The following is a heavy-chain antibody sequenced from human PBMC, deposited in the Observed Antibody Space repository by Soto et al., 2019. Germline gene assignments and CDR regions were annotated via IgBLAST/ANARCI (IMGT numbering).Heavy chain of an antibody. CDR3: ARDRGGLRRWLQYDY. D-gene: IGHD3-10*01. CDR1: GGTFSSYA. Sequence: QVQLVQSGAEVKKPGSSVKFSCKASGGTFSSYAISWVRQDPGQGLEWMGGIIPIFGTANYAQKFQGRVTSTADESTSTAYMELSSMRSEDTAVYYCARDRGGLRRWLQYDYWGQGTLVTVSS. V-gene: IGHV1-69*01. J-gene: IGHJ4*02. CDR2: IIPIFGTA.